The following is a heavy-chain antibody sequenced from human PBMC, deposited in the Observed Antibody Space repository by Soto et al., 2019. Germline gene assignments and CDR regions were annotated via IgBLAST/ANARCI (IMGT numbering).Heavy chain of an antibody. Sequence: EVQLLESGGGLVQPGGSLRLSCAASGVTFSNYAMSWVRQAPGKGLEWVSIISGSGDSPYYADSVKGRFTISRDNSRNTLYLQMNSLRAGDSAKYDCAKEGTSGLSYFDYWGQGTLVTVSS. V-gene: IGHV3-23*01. CDR1: GVTFSNYA. J-gene: IGHJ4*02. CDR3: AKEGTSGLSYFDY. CDR2: ISGSGDSP. D-gene: IGHD6-19*01.